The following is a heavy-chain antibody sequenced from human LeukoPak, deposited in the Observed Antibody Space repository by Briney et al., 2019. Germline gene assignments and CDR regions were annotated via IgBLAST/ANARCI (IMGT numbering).Heavy chain of an antibody. CDR3: AKTYCSTTRCLSWGNDY. CDR1: GFTFSSYA. CDR2: ISGSGSSK. D-gene: IGHD2-2*01. Sequence: PGAPLRLSCAASGFTFSSYAMNWVRQVPGKGLEWVSAISGSGSSKYYADSVKGRFTISRDTSRNTLYLQMNSLRAEDTAIYYCAKTYCSTTRCLSWGNDYWGQGTLVIVSS. V-gene: IGHV3-23*01. J-gene: IGHJ4*02.